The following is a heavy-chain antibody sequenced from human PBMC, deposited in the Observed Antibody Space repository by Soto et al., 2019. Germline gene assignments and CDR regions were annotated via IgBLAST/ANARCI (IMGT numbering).Heavy chain of an antibody. CDR1: GYSFTSYW. CDR3: ARQGRYYDILTGLPGFDY. CDR2: IYPGDSDT. D-gene: IGHD3-9*01. J-gene: IGHJ4*02. Sequence: GESLKISCKGSGYSFTSYWIGWVRQMPGKGLEWMGIIYPGDSDTRYSPSFQGQVTISADKSISTAYLQWSSLKASDTAMYYCARQGRYYDILTGLPGFDYWGQGTLVTVSS. V-gene: IGHV5-51*01.